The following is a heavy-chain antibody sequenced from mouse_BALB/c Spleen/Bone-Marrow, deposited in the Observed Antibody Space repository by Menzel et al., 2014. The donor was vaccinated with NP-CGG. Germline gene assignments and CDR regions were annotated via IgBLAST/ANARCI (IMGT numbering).Heavy chain of an antibody. CDR1: GYTFTDYH. D-gene: IGHD1-3*01. V-gene: IGHV1-19*01. Sequence: SGPELVKPGASVKMSCKASGYTFTDYHMDWVKQSHGESFEWIGRVNPYNGGTSYNQKFKGKATLTVDKSSSTAYMELNSLTSEDSAVYYCARKRDNLYYFDYWGQGTTLTVSS. J-gene: IGHJ2*01. CDR2: VNPYNGGT. CDR3: ARKRDNLYYFDY.